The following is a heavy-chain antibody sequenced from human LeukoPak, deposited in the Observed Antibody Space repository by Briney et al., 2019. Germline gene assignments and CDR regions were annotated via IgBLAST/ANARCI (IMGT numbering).Heavy chain of an antibody. Sequence: SETLSLTCAVYGGSFSGYYWSWIRQPSGKGLEWIGEINHSGSTNYNPSLKSRVTISVDTSKNQFSLKLSSVTAADTAVYYCARGWYGDYPYYFDYWGQGTLVTVSS. CDR3: ARGWYGDYPYYFDY. D-gene: IGHD4-17*01. V-gene: IGHV4-34*01. CDR2: INHSGST. J-gene: IGHJ4*02. CDR1: GGSFSGYY.